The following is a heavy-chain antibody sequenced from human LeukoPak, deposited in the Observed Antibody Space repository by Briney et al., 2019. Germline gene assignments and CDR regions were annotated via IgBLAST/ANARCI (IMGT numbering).Heavy chain of an antibody. CDR3: ARLTYYYDSSGYYYYYYMDV. J-gene: IGHJ6*03. CDR1: GYTFTSYG. CDR2: ISAYNGNT. V-gene: IGHV1-18*01. D-gene: IGHD3-22*01. Sequence: GASVKVSCKASGYTFTSYGISWVRQAPGQGLEWMGWISAYNGNTNYAQKFQGRVTMTRDTSISTAYMELSRLRSDDTAVYYCARLTYYYDSSGYYYYYYMDVWGKGTTVTISS.